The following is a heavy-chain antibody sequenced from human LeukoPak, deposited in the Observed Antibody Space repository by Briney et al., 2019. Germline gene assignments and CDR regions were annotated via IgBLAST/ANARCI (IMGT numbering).Heavy chain of an antibody. V-gene: IGHV3-23*01. CDR1: GFTFSTYF. Sequence: GGSPRLSCAASGFTFSTYFMSWVRQAPGAGLEWVSSISGSGGSTYYADSVKGRFTISRDSSKNTVYLEMNSLRAEDTAVYYCAKPYYYDNTGYVFDWWGQGTLVTVSS. CDR3: AKPYYYDNTGYVFDW. J-gene: IGHJ4*02. CDR2: ISGSGGST. D-gene: IGHD3-22*01.